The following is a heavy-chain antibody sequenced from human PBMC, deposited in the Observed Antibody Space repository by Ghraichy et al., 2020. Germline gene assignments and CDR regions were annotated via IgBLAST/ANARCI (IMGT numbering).Heavy chain of an antibody. V-gene: IGHV4-59*01. CDR1: GGSISSYY. CDR3: AILRRNVFDT. CDR2: VHYSGST. D-gene: IGHD2-15*01. J-gene: IGHJ5*02. Sequence: SQTLSLTCTVSGGSISSYYWNWVRQPPGKGLEWIGSVHYSGSTNYNPSLKSRVTISLDKSKNQFSLKLSSVTVADTAVYYCAILRRNVFDTWGQGTLVTVSS.